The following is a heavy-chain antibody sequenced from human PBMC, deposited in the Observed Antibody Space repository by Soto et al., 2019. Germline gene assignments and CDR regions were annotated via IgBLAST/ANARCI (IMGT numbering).Heavy chain of an antibody. CDR1: GGSISSGGYS. Sequence: SETLSLTCAVSGGSISSGGYSWSWIRQPPGKGLEWIGYIYHSGSTYYNPSLKSRVTISGDRSKNQFSLKLSSVTAADTAVYYCARRYGSAIDYWGQGTLVTVSS. V-gene: IGHV4-30-2*01. J-gene: IGHJ4*02. D-gene: IGHD1-26*01. CDR2: IYHSGST. CDR3: ARRYGSAIDY.